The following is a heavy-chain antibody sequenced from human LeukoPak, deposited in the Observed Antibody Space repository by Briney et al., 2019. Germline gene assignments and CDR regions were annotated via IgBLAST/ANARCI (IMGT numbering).Heavy chain of an antibody. CDR3: ARGWGSYCSSTSCYDPPGWFDP. CDR1: GGTFRSYA. CDR2: IIPIFGTA. J-gene: IGHJ5*02. V-gene: IGHV1-69*13. D-gene: IGHD2-2*01. Sequence: ASVKVSCKASGGTFRSYAISWVRQAPGQGLEWMGGIIPIFGTANYAQKFQGRVTITADESTSTAYMELSSLRSEDTAVYYCARGWGSYCSSTSCYDPPGWFDPWGQGTLVTVSS.